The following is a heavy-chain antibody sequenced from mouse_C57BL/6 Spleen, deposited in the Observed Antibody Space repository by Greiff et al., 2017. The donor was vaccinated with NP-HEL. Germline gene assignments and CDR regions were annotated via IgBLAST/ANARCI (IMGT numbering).Heavy chain of an antibody. CDR2: IYPGDGDT. D-gene: IGHD2-4*01. V-gene: IGHV1-82*01. CDR3: ARGEGYDYDGPWFAY. CDR1: GYAFSSSW. J-gene: IGHJ3*01. Sequence: QVQLQQSGPELVKPGASVKISCKASGYAFSSSWMNWVKQRPGKGLEWIGRIYPGDGDTNYNGKFKGKATLTADKSSSTAYMQLSSRTSEDSAVYFWARGEGYDYDGPWFAYWGQGTLVTVSA.